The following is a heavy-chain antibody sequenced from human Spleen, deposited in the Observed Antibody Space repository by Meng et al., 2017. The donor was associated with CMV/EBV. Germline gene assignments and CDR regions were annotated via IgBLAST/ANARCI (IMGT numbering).Heavy chain of an antibody. CDR1: GYTFISYY. CDR2: INPSGGST. D-gene: IGHD6-19*01. V-gene: IGHV1-46*01. J-gene: IGHJ4*02. CDR3: ARDQISVSGLSYYFDF. Sequence: GYTFISYYIHWVRQAPGQGLEWMAMINPSGGSTTFAHKFQGRLTMTTDTSTNTAHMELSNLRSDDTAVYYCARDQISVSGLSYYFDFWGQGTLVTVSS.